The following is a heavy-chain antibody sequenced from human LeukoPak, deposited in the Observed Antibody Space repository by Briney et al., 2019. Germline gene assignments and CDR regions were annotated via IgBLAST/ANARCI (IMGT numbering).Heavy chain of an antibody. Sequence: ASVKVSCKASGYTFTSYAMNWVRQAPGQGLEWIGIINPSGGSTSYAQKFQGRVTMTRDMSTSTVYMELSSLRSEDTAVYYCARVALGRWLQIYLDYWGQGTLVTVSS. CDR3: ARVALGRWLQIYLDY. V-gene: IGHV1-46*01. J-gene: IGHJ4*02. CDR1: GYTFTSYA. CDR2: INPSGGST. D-gene: IGHD5-24*01.